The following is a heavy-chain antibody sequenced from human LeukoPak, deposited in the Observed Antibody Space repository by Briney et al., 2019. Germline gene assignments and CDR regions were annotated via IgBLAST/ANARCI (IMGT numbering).Heavy chain of an antibody. CDR3: ARDYYGPGSIGY. Sequence: SETLSLTCTVSGGSISSGDYYWSWIRQPPGKGLEWIGYIYYSGSTYYNPSLKSRVTISVDTSKNQFSLKLSSVTAADAAVYYCARDYYGPGSIGYWGQGTLVTVSS. CDR1: GGSISSGDYY. V-gene: IGHV4-30-4*01. CDR2: IYYSGST. J-gene: IGHJ4*02. D-gene: IGHD3-10*01.